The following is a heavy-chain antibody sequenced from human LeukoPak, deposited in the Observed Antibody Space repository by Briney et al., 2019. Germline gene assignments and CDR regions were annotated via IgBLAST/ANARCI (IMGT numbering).Heavy chain of an antibody. CDR1: GFTFSSYE. V-gene: IGHV3-23*01. Sequence: GGSLRLSCAGSGFTFSSYEMTWVRQAPEKGLEWVSAISGSGDSTYYADSVKGRFTISRDNSKNTLHLQMNSMRAEDTAVYYCARSFWNDLEYYYNGLDVWGQGTTVTVSS. CDR2: ISGSGDST. CDR3: ARSFWNDLEYYYNGLDV. D-gene: IGHD1-1*01. J-gene: IGHJ6*02.